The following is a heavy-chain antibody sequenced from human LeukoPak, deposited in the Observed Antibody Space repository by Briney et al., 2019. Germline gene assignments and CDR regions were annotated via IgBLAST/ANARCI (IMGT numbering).Heavy chain of an antibody. J-gene: IGHJ4*02. V-gene: IGHV1-46*01. Sequence: ASVKVSCKASGYTFTSNYIHWVRQAPGQGLEWMGMIYPRDGSTSYARKFQGRVTVTRDTSTSTVHTELSGLRSEDTAVYYCARDQEGFGYWGQGTLATVSS. CDR3: ARDQEGFGY. D-gene: IGHD3-10*01. CDR1: GYTFTSNY. CDR2: IYPRDGST.